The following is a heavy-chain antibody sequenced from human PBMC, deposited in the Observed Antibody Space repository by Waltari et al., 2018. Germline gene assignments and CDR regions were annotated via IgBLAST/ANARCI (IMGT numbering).Heavy chain of an antibody. V-gene: IGHV4-31*03. CDR1: GGSISSGCYY. Sequence: QVQLQESGPGLVKPSQTLSLTCTVSGGSISSGCYYWSWIRQHPGKGLEWIGYIYYSGSTYYNPSLKSRVTISVDTSKNQFSLKLSSVTAADTAVYYCARYFTGGNDFDYWGQGTLVTVSS. D-gene: IGHD2-8*02. CDR2: IYYSGST. CDR3: ARYFTGGNDFDY. J-gene: IGHJ4*02.